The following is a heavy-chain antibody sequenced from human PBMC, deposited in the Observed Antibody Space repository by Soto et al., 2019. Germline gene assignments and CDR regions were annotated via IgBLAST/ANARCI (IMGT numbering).Heavy chain of an antibody. CDR2: IYSAGNT. CDR1: GFTVSSNY. D-gene: IGHD1-26*01. Sequence: PGGXLRLSCAASGFTVSSNYMSWVRQAPGKGLEWISIIYSAGNTYYADSVKGRFTISRDNSKNTLYLQMNSLGAEDTAVYYCARDFVVGGPTINYYYGMDVWGQGTTVTVSS. V-gene: IGHV3-66*01. CDR3: ARDFVVGGPTINYYYGMDV. J-gene: IGHJ6*02.